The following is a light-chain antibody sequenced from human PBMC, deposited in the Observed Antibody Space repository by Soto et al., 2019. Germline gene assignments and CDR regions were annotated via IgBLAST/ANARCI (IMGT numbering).Light chain of an antibody. CDR3: QQVKSHPRT. Sequence: DIHLTQSPSSLSASVGDRVTITCRASQAITNNLAWYQQKPGNPPKLLIYEESTLPSGVPTRFSGRKVGTQFILTIDSLQPEDFATYYWQQVKSHPRTCGRGTKVEIK. CDR1: QAITNN. V-gene: IGKV1-9*01. J-gene: IGKJ4*01. CDR2: EES.